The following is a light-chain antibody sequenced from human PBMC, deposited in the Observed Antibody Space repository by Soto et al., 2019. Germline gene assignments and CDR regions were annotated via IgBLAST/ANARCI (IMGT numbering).Light chain of an antibody. CDR2: GVT. Sequence: QSVLTQPASVSGSPGQSVTFSCTGASSDVGGYNYVSWYQQHPGKAPKLIIYGVTDRPSGVSSRFSGSKSGNAASLTISGLQAEDEGDYYCSSYTSSYTWIFGGGTK. V-gene: IGLV2-14*01. CDR3: SSYTSSYTWI. CDR1: SSDVGGYNY. J-gene: IGLJ3*02.